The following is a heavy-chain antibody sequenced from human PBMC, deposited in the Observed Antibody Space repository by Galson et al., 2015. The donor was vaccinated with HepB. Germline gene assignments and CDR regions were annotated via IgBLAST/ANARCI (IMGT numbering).Heavy chain of an antibody. D-gene: IGHD2-15*01. CDR1: GYSFTSYW. CDR3: ARHIRDCSGGSCYGY. CDR2: IYPGDSDT. V-gene: IGHV5-51*01. J-gene: IGHJ4*02. Sequence: QSGAEVKKPGESLKISCKGSGYSFTSYWIGWVRQMPGKGLEWMGIIYPGDSDTRYSPSFQGQVTISADKSISTAYLQWSSLKASDTAMYYCARHIRDCSGGSCYGYWGQGTLVTVSS.